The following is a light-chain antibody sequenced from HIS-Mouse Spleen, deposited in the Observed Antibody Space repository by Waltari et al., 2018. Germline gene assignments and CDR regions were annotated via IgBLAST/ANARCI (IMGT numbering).Light chain of an antibody. J-gene: IGLJ2*01. Sequence: SYELTQPPSVSVSPGQTARITCPGDALPKKHSYWYQQKSGQAPVLVIYEDSKRPSGIPERFSGSSSGTMATLTISGAQVEDEADYYCYSTDSSGNHRVFGGGTKLTVL. CDR3: YSTDSSGNHRV. V-gene: IGLV3-10*01. CDR2: EDS. CDR1: ALPKKH.